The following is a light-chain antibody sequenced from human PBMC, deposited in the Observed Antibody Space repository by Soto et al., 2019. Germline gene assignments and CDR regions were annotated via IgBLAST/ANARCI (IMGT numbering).Light chain of an antibody. V-gene: IGKV1-8*01. CDR2: GAS. CDR1: QDVG. J-gene: IGKJ1*01. CDR3: QNYKNYPWT. Sequence: AIRMTQSPSSLSASAGDRVAIACRASQDVGPKLLIYGASTLQSGVPSRFSGGGSGTDFTLTISCLQSEDFATYYCQNYKNYPWTFGQGTKVDIK.